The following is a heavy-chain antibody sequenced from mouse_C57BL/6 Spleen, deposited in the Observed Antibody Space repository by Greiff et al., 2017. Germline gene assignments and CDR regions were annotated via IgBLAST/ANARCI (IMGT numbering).Heavy chain of an antibody. Sequence: QVQLQQPGAELVKPGASVKMSCKASGYTFTSYWITWVKQRPGQGLEWIGDIYPGSGSTTYNEKFKSKATLTVDTSSSAAYMQLSSLTSEDSAVYYCARGGIYYDYSWFAYWGQGTLVTVSA. CDR2: IYPGSGST. CDR1: GYTFTSYW. D-gene: IGHD2-4*01. CDR3: ARGGIYYDYSWFAY. V-gene: IGHV1-55*01. J-gene: IGHJ3*01.